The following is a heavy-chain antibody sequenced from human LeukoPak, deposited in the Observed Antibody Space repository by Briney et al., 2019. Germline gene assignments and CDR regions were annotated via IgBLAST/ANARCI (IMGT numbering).Heavy chain of an antibody. V-gene: IGHV3-74*01. CDR1: GFTFSSYW. CDR2: IDTDGSNT. Sequence: GGSLRLSCAASGFTFSSYWIHWVRQAPGKGLVWVSRIDTDGSNTNYADSVKGRFTISRDNSKNTLYPQMNSLRAEDTAVYYCAQLRTSGSYSGKVFDYWGQGTLVTVSS. CDR3: AQLRTSGSYSGKVFDY. J-gene: IGHJ4*02. D-gene: IGHD3-10*01.